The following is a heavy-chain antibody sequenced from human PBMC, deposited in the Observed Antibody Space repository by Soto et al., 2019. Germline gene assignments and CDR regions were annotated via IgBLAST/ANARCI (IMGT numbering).Heavy chain of an antibody. CDR1: GFTFSSYS. D-gene: IGHD3-22*01. J-gene: IGHJ4*02. Sequence: GGSLRISCAASGFTFSSYSMNWVRQAPGKGLEWVSYISSSSSTIYYADSVKGRFTISRDNAKNSLYLQMNSLRDEDTAVYYCARDTNYDSSGYYYGPFDYWGQGTLVTVSS. CDR3: ARDTNYDSSGYYYGPFDY. V-gene: IGHV3-48*02. CDR2: ISSSSSTI.